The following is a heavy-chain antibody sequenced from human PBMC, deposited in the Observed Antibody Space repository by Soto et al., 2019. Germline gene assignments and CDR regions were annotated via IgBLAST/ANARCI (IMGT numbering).Heavy chain of an antibody. V-gene: IGHV1-18*04. CDR2: LIRCSGNT. CDR3: AVGYSDYDFAVAGGYYYGMDV. CDR1: GYTFTSYG. Sequence: ASVKVSCKASGYTFTSYGISWVRQAPGQGLEWMGWLIRCSGNTNYAQKLQGRVTITRDMSTSTAYMELSSLRSEDTAVYYCAVGYSDYDFAVAGGYYYGMDVWGQGTTVTSP. D-gene: IGHD5-12*01. J-gene: IGHJ6*02.